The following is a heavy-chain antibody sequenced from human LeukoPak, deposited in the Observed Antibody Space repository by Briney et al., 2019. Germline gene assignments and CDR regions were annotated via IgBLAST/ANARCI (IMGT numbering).Heavy chain of an antibody. D-gene: IGHD6-19*01. CDR2: ISSSSSYI. V-gene: IGHV3-21*01. J-gene: IGHJ4*02. CDR3: ARDDISQWLPVY. Sequence: GGSLRLSCAASGFTFSSYSMNWVRQAPGKGLGWVSSISSSSSYIYYADSVKGRFTISRDNAKNSLYLQMNSLRAEDTAVYYCARDDISQWLPVYWGQGTLVTVSS. CDR1: GFTFSSYS.